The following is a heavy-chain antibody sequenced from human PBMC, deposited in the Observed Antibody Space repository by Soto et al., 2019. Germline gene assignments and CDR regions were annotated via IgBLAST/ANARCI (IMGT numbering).Heavy chain of an antibody. CDR3: ARAGRYSYGSHRPHPPVDY. V-gene: IGHV3-21*01. CDR1: GFTFSSYS. CDR2: ISSSSSYI. D-gene: IGHD5-18*01. Sequence: PGGSLRLSCAASGFTFSSYSMNWVRQAPGKGLEWVSSISSSSSYIYYADSVKGRFTISRDNAKNSLYLQMNSLRAEDTAVYYCARAGRYSYGSHRPHPPVDYWGQGTLVTVSS. J-gene: IGHJ4*02.